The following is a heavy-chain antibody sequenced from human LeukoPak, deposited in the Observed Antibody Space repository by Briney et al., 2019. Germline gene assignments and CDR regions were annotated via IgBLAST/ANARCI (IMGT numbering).Heavy chain of an antibody. CDR1: GGSFSGYY. CDR2: INHSGST. D-gene: IGHD2-2*01. J-gene: IGHJ6*03. Sequence: SETLSLTCAVHGGSFSGYYWSWIRQPPGKGLEWIGEINHSGSTNYNPSLKSRVTISVDTSKNQFSLKLSSVTAADTAVYYCARSIPAAMLYYYYYMDVWGKGTTVTISS. V-gene: IGHV4-34*01. CDR3: ARSIPAAMLYYYYYMDV.